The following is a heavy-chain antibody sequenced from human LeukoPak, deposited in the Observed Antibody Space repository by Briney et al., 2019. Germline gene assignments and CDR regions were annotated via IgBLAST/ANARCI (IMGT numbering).Heavy chain of an antibody. V-gene: IGHV4-39*01. J-gene: IGHJ6*02. CDR1: GGSISSGSYY. Sequence: SETLSLNCTVSGGSISSGSYYWGWIRQPPGKGQEWIGSVYYSGSFIGSTYYNPSLKSRVTVSVDTSKNQGSLNLKSVTAADTAVYYCARSHHNYGVDVWGQGTTVTVSS. D-gene: IGHD1-14*01. CDR3: ARSHHNYGVDV. CDR2: VYYSGSFIGST.